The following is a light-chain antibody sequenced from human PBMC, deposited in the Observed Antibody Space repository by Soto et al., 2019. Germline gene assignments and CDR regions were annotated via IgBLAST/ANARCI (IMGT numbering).Light chain of an antibody. CDR2: GAS. J-gene: IGKJ1*01. CDR3: QQFGSSSWT. V-gene: IGKV3-20*01. CDR1: QSVSSSY. Sequence: ESVLTQSPGTLSLSPGEKATLSCRASQSVSSSYLAWYQQKPGQAPRLLIYGASSRDTGIPDRFSGSGSGTDFTLTVSRLEPEDFAVYYCQQFGSSSWTFGQGNKVESK.